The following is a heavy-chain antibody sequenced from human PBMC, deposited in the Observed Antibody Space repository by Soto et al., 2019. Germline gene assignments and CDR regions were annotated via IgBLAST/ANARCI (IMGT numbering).Heavy chain of an antibody. V-gene: IGHV3-33*01. D-gene: IGHD4-17*01. CDR1: GFTFSSYG. CDR3: ARAYGDYAYYFDY. CDR2: IWYDGSNK. J-gene: IGHJ4*02. Sequence: GGSLRLSCAASGFTFSSYGMHWVRQAPGKGLEWVAVIWYDGSNKYYADSVKGRFTISRDNSKNTLYLQMNSLRAEDTAVYYCARAYGDYAYYFDYWGQGTLVTVSS.